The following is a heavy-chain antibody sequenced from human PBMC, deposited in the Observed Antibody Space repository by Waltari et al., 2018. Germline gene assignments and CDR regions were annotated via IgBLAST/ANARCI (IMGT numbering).Heavy chain of an antibody. D-gene: IGHD1-20*01. Sequence: EVQLLESGGDLVQSGGSLRLSCAASGLTFSNFPINWVGLAPVTGLGRVSAIPVGDEADDADSRRGRFTISRDSSKGTVHLPMNGLRVEDTAIYYCATPFYNWDDPLHSWGQGTPVTVSS. CDR1: GLTFSNFP. CDR3: ATPFYNWDDPLHS. CDR2: IPVGDEA. V-gene: IGHV3-23*01. J-gene: IGHJ4*02.